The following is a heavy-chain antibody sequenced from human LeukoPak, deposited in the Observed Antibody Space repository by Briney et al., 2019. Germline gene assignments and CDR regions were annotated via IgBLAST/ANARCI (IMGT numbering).Heavy chain of an antibody. V-gene: IGHV3-23*01. J-gene: IGHJ4*02. CDR3: AKVSWANYFDY. CDR2: ISGSGDNT. Sequence: PGGPLRLSCAVSGFTFSSYAMSLVRQAPGEGLEWVSTISGSGDNTYSADSVRGRFTISRDNSKNTLYLQMNSLRAEDTAIYYCAKVSWANYFDYWGQGTLVTVSS. CDR1: GFTFSSYA. D-gene: IGHD6-13*01.